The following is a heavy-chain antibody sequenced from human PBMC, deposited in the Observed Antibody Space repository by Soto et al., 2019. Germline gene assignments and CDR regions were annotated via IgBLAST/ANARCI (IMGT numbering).Heavy chain of an antibody. CDR3: AKLIRLDNTPLSD. CDR2: ISGSGGST. D-gene: IGHD6-19*01. J-gene: IGHJ4*02. Sequence: GGSLRLSCAASGFTFSSYAMSWVRQAPGKGLEWVSAISGSGGSTYYADSVKGRFTISRDNSKNTLYLQMNSLRAEDTAVYYGAKLIRLDNTPLSDWGQGTLVTVSS. V-gene: IGHV3-23*01. CDR1: GFTFSSYA.